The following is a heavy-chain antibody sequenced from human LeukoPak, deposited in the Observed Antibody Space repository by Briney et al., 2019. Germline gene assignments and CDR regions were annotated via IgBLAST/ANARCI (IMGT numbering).Heavy chain of an antibody. CDR2: INHSGST. J-gene: IGHJ5*02. CDR1: GGSFSGYY. Sequence: SETLSLTCAVYGGSFSGYYWSWIRQPPGKGLEWIGEINHSGSTNYNPSLKSRVTISVDTSKNQFSLKLSSVTAADTGVYYCASEGRLLWFGELSNWFDPWGQGTLVTVSS. CDR3: ASEGRLLWFGELSNWFDP. V-gene: IGHV4-34*01. D-gene: IGHD3-10*01.